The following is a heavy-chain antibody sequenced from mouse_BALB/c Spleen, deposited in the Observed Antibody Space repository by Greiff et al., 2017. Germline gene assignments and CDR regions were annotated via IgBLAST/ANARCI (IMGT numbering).Heavy chain of an antibody. CDR2: INSNGGST. J-gene: IGHJ2*01. V-gene: IGHV5-6-3*01. CDR3: ARDLDY. Sequence: EVQGVESGGGLVQPGGSLKLSCAASGFTFSSYGMSWVRQTPDKRLELVATINSNGGSTYYPDSVKGRFTISRDNAKNTLYLQMSSLKSEDTAMYDCARDLDYWGQGTTLTVSS. CDR1: GFTFSSYG.